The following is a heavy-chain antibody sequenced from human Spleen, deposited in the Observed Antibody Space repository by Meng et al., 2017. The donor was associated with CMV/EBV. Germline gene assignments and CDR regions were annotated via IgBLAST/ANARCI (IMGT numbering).Heavy chain of an antibody. D-gene: IGHD2-2*01. V-gene: IGHV4-30-4*08. CDR3: ARAWDLGYCSNTNCFTFDY. CDR1: SSGDFY. J-gene: IGHJ4*02. Sequence: SSGDFYWSWIRRPPGKGLEWLGYIYSSGSTYYNPSLRGRINISMDTSKNQFSLKLSSVTAADTAVYHCARAWDLGYCSNTNCFTFDYWGQGTLVTVSS. CDR2: IYSSGST.